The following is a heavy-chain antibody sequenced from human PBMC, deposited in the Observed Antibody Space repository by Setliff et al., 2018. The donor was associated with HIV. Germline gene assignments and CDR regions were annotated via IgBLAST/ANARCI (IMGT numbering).Heavy chain of an antibody. Sequence: ASVKVSCKTSGYTFTTYGINWVRQAPGQGLEWMGRISTDNGDTRFAQKFKDRVTLTTDTFASTAYMELRSLTSDDTAMYYCASDFVTVWLPLRPLDSWGQGTLVTVSS. CDR1: GYTFTTYG. CDR2: ISTDNGDT. CDR3: ASDFVTVWLPLRPLDS. D-gene: IGHD3-22*01. J-gene: IGHJ4*02. V-gene: IGHV1-18*01.